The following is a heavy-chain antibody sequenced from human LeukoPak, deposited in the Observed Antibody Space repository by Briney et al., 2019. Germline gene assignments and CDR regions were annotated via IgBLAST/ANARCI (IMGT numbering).Heavy chain of an antibody. CDR2: ISGSGGST. CDR1: GFTFSSYA. J-gene: IGHJ6*02. Sequence: PGGSLRLSCAASGFTFSSYAMSWVHQAPGKGLEWVSAISGSGGSTYYADSVKGRFTISRDNSKNTLYLQMNSLRAEDTAVYYCARRPDTAMVTNYYYYYYGMDVWGQGTTVTVSS. D-gene: IGHD5-18*01. CDR3: ARRPDTAMVTNYYYYYYGMDV. V-gene: IGHV3-23*01.